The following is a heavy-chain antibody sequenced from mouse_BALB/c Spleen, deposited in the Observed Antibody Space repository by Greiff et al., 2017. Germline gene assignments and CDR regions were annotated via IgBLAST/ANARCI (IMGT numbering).Heavy chain of an antibody. CDR1: GFSLTGYG. V-gene: IGHV2-6-7*01. J-gene: IGHJ3*01. Sequence: VQLQQSGPGLVAPSQSLSITCTVSGFSLTGYGVNWVRQPPGKGLEWLGMICGDGSTAYNSALKSRLSISKANSKSQVFLKMNSLQTDDTARYYCARDTGFTAWFAYWGQGTLVTVSA. D-gene: IGHD1-1*01. CDR2: ICGDGST. CDR3: ARDTGFTAWFAY.